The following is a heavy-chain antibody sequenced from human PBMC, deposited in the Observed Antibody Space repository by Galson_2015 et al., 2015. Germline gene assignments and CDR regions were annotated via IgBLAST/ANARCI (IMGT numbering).Heavy chain of an antibody. D-gene: IGHD6-19*01. CDR2: INPNSGGT. Sequence: SVKVSCKASGYTFTGYYMHWVRQAPGQGLEWMGRINPNSGGTDYAQKFQGRVIMTRDTSISTAYMELSRLRSDDTAVYYCARVIAVAVGYYFDYWGQGTLVTVSS. J-gene: IGHJ4*02. CDR1: GYTFTGYY. V-gene: IGHV1-2*06. CDR3: ARVIAVAVGYYFDY.